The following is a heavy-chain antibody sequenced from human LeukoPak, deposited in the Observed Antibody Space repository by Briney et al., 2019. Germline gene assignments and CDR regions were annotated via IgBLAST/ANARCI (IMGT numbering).Heavy chain of an antibody. V-gene: IGHV1-8*01. CDR2: MNPNSGNT. CDR1: GYTFTSYD. CDR3: ARGWVPAAMRTGRTKYYFDY. Sequence: GSVKVSCKASGYTFTSYDINWVRQATGQGLEWMGWMNPNSGNTGYAQKFQGRVTMTRNTSISTAYMELSSLRSEDTAVYYCARGWVPAAMRTGRTKYYFDYWGQGTLVTVSS. J-gene: IGHJ4*02. D-gene: IGHD2-2*01.